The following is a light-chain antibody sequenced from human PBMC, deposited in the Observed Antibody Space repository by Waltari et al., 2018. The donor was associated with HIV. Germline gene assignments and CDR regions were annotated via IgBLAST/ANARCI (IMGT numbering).Light chain of an antibody. J-gene: IGLJ1*01. CDR2: YDG. CDR3: QMWESGSDHPGV. Sequence: SSVVTQPPSVSVAPGKTATITCGGSNIGSKGVHCYQQKQGQAPVLVIYYDGDRPSGIPERFSGSKSGNTATLTISRVEVGDEADYYCQMWESGSDHPGVFGAGTKVTVL. V-gene: IGLV3-21*01. CDR1: NIGSKG.